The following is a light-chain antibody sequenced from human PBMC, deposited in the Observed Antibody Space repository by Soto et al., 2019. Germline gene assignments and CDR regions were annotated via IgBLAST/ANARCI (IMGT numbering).Light chain of an antibody. CDR2: AAS. J-gene: IGKJ4*01. CDR1: QGISSY. V-gene: IGKV1-8*01. Sequence: AIPMTPSPASISASTGDRVTITCRAIQGISSYLAWYQQKPGKAPKLLIYAASTLQSGVPSRFSGSGSGTDVTLTISCLQSEDFATYYCQQYYSYPLTFGGGTKVDIK. CDR3: QQYYSYPLT.